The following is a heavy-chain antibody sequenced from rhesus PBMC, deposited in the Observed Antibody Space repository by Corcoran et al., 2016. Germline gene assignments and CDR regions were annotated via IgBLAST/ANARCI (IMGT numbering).Heavy chain of an antibody. V-gene: IGHV4S12*01. CDR1: GGSISSDHFY. J-gene: IGHJ3*01. D-gene: IGHD3-34*01. Sequence: QVQLQESGPGVVKPSETLSLTCGVSGGSISSDHFYWSWIRQPPGKGLEWVANIYTDRDITNYHPSLKSRVTISKDTSKNQFSLTLNSVTAADTAVYYCARYGGRNDAFALWGHGLRVTVSS. CDR3: ARYGGRNDAFAL. CDR2: IYTDRDIT.